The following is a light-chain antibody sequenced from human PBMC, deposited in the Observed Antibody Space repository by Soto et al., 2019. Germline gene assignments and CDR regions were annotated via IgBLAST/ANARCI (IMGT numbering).Light chain of an antibody. Sequence: DIQLTQSPSFLSASVGDRVTITCQASQGLSSDLAWYQQKPGTAPKLLIYAASTLQSGVPSRFSGSGSGTEFTLTISSLQPEDFATYYCQQLNSYPITFGQGTRLEIK. CDR2: AAS. CDR3: QQLNSYPIT. J-gene: IGKJ5*01. CDR1: QGLSSD. V-gene: IGKV1-9*01.